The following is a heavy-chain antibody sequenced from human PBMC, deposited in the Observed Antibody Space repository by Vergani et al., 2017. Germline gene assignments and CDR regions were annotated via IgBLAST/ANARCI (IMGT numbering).Heavy chain of an antibody. Sequence: EVQLLESGGGLVQPGGSLRLSCAASGFTFSRYAMSWVRQAPGKGLEWVSAISGSGGSTYSADSVKVLFTITRDNSKNTLYLQMNRLRAEDTAVYYCAKDRLEIGGATTIDYWGQGTLVTVSS. CDR2: ISGSGGST. D-gene: IGHD1-26*01. J-gene: IGHJ4*02. CDR1: GFTFSRYA. CDR3: AKDRLEIGGATTIDY. V-gene: IGHV3-23*01.